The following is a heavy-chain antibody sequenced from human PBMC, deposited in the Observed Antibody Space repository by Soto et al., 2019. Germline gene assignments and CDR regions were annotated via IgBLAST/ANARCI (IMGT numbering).Heavy chain of an antibody. D-gene: IGHD1-26*01. CDR2: ISHDGGNI. Sequence: QVQLVESGGGVVQPGRSLRLSCAASGYIFSNYAVHWVRQSPGNGLEWVAVISHDGGNIFYADSVKGRFTISRDNSMNTLYLQMNGLRGEDTAVYYCAREANGKTSYYDYLAYWGQGTLVTVSS. J-gene: IGHJ4*02. CDR1: GYIFSNYA. CDR3: AREANGKTSYYDYLAY. V-gene: IGHV3-30-3*01.